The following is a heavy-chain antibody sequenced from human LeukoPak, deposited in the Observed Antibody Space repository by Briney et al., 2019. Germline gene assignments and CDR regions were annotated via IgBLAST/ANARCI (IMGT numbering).Heavy chain of an antibody. J-gene: IGHJ4*02. CDR2: INPNSGGT. V-gene: IGHV1-2*02. Sequence: GASVKVSCKASRYTFTGYYIHWLRQAPGQGLEWMGWINPNSGGTNYAPKFQGLVTMSSDTSITTAYMELNRLISDDTAVYYCARTKPPWTSCLLLDYWGQGTLVTVSS. D-gene: IGHD2-2*01. CDR3: ARTKPPWTSCLLLDY. CDR1: RYTFTGYY.